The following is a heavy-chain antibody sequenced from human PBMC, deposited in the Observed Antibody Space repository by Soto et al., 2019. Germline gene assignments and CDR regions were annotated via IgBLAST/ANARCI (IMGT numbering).Heavy chain of an antibody. J-gene: IGHJ4*02. CDR3: AKDFEERVAVAGTPDY. CDR1: GFTFSSYG. D-gene: IGHD6-19*01. Sequence: QVQLVESGGGVVQPGRSLRLSCAASGFTFSSYGMHWVRQAPGKGLEGVAVISYDGSNKYYADSVKGRFTISRDNSKNTLYLQMNSLRAEDTAVYYCAKDFEERVAVAGTPDYWGQGTLVTVSS. CDR2: ISYDGSNK. V-gene: IGHV3-30*18.